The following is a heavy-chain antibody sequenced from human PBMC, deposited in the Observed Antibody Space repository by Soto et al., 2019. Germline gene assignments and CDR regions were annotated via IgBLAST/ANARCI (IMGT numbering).Heavy chain of an antibody. J-gene: IGHJ4*02. D-gene: IGHD6-13*01. CDR2: MSYDGTKE. CDR1: GFTFSTYG. CDR3: AKEYGSTWIDH. Sequence: GGSLRLSCAASGFTFSTYGMHWVRQAPGKGPEWVAAMSYDGTKEYYVDSVKGRFTISRDNSRNTLFLQLNSLRAEDTAVYYCAKEYGSTWIDHWGQGTLVTVSS. V-gene: IGHV3-30*18.